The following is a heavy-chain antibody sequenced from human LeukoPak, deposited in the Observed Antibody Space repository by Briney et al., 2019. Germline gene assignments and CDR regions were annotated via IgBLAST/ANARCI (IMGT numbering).Heavy chain of an antibody. CDR2: IYTSGST. J-gene: IGHJ4*02. CDR1: GGSISSGSYY. Sequence: SETLSLTCTVSGGSISSGSYYWSWIRQPAGQGLEWIVRIYTSGSTNYNPSLKSRVTISVDTSKNQFSLKLSSVTAADTALYYCARYSSSFGLGYYLDYWGQGTLVTVSS. CDR3: ARYSSSFGLGYYLDY. D-gene: IGHD6-6*01. V-gene: IGHV4-61*02.